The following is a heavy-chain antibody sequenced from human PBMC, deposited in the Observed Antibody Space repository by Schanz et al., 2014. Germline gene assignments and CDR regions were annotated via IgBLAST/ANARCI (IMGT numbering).Heavy chain of an antibody. CDR1: GFPFSDYF. CDR3: AKSDAFDI. Sequence: QVQLVDSGGGLVKPGGSLRLSCTASGFPFSDYFMAWIRQPPGRGLEWVSYIGNGGVTIYYADSVKGRFTISRDNSKNSLYLQMNSLRAEDTAVYYCAKSDAFDIWGQGTTVTVS. V-gene: IGHV3-11*01. J-gene: IGHJ3*02. CDR2: IGNGGVTI.